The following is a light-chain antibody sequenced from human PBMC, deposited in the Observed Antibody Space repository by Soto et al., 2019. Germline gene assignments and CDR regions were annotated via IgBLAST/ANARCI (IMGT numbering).Light chain of an antibody. V-gene: IGKV3-20*01. Sequence: ENVLTQSPGTLSLSPGERATLSCRASQSVSSSHLAWYQQKPGQAPRLLMYGASSRATSIPDRFSGGGSGADFTLTISRLEPEDFGVYYCQQYHNSILMFGQGTKVHIK. CDR2: GAS. CDR1: QSVSSSH. J-gene: IGKJ1*01. CDR3: QQYHNSILM.